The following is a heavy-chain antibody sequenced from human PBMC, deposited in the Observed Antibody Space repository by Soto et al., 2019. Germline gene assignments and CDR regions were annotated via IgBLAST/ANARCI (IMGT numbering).Heavy chain of an antibody. J-gene: IGHJ4*02. V-gene: IGHV3-21*01. CDR2: ITSSNSYI. D-gene: IGHD3-10*01. CDR1: GFIFSSYC. CDR3: ARDGGRLYRGDHYFDY. Sequence: GGALRLSCAAFGFIFSSYCISWVRQAPGKGLGWVSLITSSNSYIYYGDSVKGRFTISRDNAKKSLYLQMNSLRAEDTAVYYCARDGGRLYRGDHYFDYWGLGTLVTVSS.